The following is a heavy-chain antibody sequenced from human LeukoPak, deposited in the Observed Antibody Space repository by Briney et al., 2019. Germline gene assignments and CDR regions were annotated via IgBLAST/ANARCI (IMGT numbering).Heavy chain of an antibody. J-gene: IGHJ4*02. D-gene: IGHD3-16*01. V-gene: IGHV4-39*07. Sequence: SETLSLTCTVSGGSISSSSYYWGWIRQPPGKGLEWIGSIYYSGSTYYNPSLKSRVTISVDTSKNQFSLKLSSVTAADTAVYYCARLTSRVAYFDYWGQGTLVTVSS. CDR1: GGSISSSSYY. CDR3: ARLTSRVAYFDY. CDR2: IYYSGST.